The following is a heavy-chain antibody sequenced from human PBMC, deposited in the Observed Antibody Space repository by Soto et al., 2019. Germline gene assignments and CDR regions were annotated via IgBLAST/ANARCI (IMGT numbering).Heavy chain of an antibody. J-gene: IGHJ4*02. CDR2: IFYSGST. CDR3: Y. CDR1: GDSISSSNYF. Sequence: SETLSLTCTVSGDSISSSNYFWGWIRQPPGKGLEWIGTIFYSGSTYYNPSLKSRVTISVDTSKNQFSLRLISVTAADTALYFDYWGQGSLVT. V-gene: IGHV4-39*01.